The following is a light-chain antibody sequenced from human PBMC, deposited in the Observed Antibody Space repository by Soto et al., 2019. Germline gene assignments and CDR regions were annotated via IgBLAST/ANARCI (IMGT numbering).Light chain of an antibody. J-gene: IGKJ1*01. CDR3: QQHYNTPWT. Sequence: DIVMTPSPDSLAVSLGERATINCKSSQSVLYNSNNKNYLAWYQQRPGQPPKPLIYWASTRESDVPDRFSGSGSGTDFPLTISILQAEDVAIYYCQQHYNTPWTFGQGTRVEI. CDR1: QSVLYNSNNKNY. CDR2: WAS. V-gene: IGKV4-1*01.